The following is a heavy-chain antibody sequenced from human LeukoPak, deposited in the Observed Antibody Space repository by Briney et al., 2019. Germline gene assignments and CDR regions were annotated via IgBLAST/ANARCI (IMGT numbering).Heavy chain of an antibody. CDR2: INPNSGGT. Sequence: SVKVSCKASGYTFTGYYMHWVRQDPGHGLEWMGWINPNSGGTNYAQKFQGRVTMTRDTSISTAYMELSRLRSDDTAVYYCARDSGIAVAGTSFDYWGQGTLVTVSS. V-gene: IGHV1-2*02. D-gene: IGHD6-19*01. CDR3: ARDSGIAVAGTSFDY. J-gene: IGHJ4*02. CDR1: GYTFTGYY.